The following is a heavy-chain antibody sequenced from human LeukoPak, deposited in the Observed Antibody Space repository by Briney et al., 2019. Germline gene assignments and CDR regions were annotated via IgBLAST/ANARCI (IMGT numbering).Heavy chain of an antibody. CDR3: ARGRYCSGGSCYDY. D-gene: IGHD2-15*01. CDR1: GGSVSVYY. CDR2: INHSGST. J-gene: IGHJ4*02. V-gene: IGHV4-34*01. Sequence: SQTLSLTWAVDGGSVSVYYCSWVRQPAGKVLEWVGEINHSGSTNYNPSLKSRVTISVDTSKNQFSLKLSSVTAADTAVYYCARGRYCSGGSCYDYWGQGTLVTVSS.